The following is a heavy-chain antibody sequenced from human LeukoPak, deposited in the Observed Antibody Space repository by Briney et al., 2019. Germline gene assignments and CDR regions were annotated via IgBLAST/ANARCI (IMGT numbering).Heavy chain of an antibody. D-gene: IGHD3-22*01. J-gene: IGHJ4*02. CDR1: GGSFSGYY. V-gene: IGHV4-34*01. Sequence: SETLSLTCAVYGGSFSGYYWSWIRQPPGKGLEWIGEINHSGSTNYNPSLKSRVTISVDTSKNQFSLKLSSVTAADTAVYYCARSAYDSSGYHSHWGQGTLVTVSS. CDR2: INHSGST. CDR3: ARSAYDSSGYHSH.